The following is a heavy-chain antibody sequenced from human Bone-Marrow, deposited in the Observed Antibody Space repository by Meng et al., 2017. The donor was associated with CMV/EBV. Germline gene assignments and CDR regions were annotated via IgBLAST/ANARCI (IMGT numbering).Heavy chain of an antibody. D-gene: IGHD1-26*01. Sequence: GESLKISCAASGFTFSSYGMHWVRQAPGKGLEWVAFIRYDGSNKYYADSVKGRFTISRDNSKNTLYLQMNSLRAEDTAVYYCARASGSYPHYWGQGTLVTVSS. CDR1: GFTFSSYG. CDR3: ARASGSYPHY. CDR2: IRYDGSNK. V-gene: IGHV3-30*02. J-gene: IGHJ4*02.